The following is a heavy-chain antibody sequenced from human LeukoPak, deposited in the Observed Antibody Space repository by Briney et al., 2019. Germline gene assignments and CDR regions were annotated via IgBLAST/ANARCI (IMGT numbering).Heavy chain of an antibody. Sequence: GGSLRLSCAASGFTFSSYAMHWVRQAPGKGLEYVSAISSNGGSTYYANSVKGRFTISKDNSKNTLYLQMGSLRAEDMAVYYCARGWELLGIDYWGQGTLVTVSS. V-gene: IGHV3-64*01. CDR2: ISSNGGST. D-gene: IGHD1-26*01. CDR1: GFTFSSYA. CDR3: ARGWELLGIDY. J-gene: IGHJ4*02.